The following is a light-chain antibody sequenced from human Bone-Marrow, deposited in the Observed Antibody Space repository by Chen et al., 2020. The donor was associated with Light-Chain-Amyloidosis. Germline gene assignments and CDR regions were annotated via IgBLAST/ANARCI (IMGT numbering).Light chain of an antibody. Sequence: SYELTQPPSVSVSPGPPARITCSGDDLPTKYAYWYQQKPGQAPVLVIHRDAERPSGMAERFAGASSGTTATWTRRGVEAEDEADYHCQSADSSGTYEVIVGGGTKLTVL. CDR1: DLPTKY. CDR3: QSADSSGTYEVI. J-gene: IGLJ2*01. V-gene: IGLV3-25*03. CDR2: RDA.